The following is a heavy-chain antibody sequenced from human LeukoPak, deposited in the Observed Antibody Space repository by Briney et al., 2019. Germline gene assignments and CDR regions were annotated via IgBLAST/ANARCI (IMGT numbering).Heavy chain of an antibody. Sequence: GGSLRLSCAASGFTFSSYSMNWVRQAPGKGLEWISYISSSSTTIYYADSVKGRFTISRDNAKNSLYLQMNSLRAEDTAVYYCPLELGEGFDYWGQGTLVTVSS. CDR3: PLELGEGFDY. D-gene: IGHD1-7*01. CDR1: GFTFSSYS. CDR2: ISSSSTTI. J-gene: IGHJ4*02. V-gene: IGHV3-48*01.